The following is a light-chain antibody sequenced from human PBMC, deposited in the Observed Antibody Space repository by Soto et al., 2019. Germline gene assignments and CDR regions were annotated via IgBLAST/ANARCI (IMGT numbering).Light chain of an antibody. CDR3: QQYGSSPPYT. CDR1: QSISQY. CDR2: DAS. V-gene: IGKV1-5*01. J-gene: IGKJ2*01. Sequence: DIQMTQFPSSLSASVGDRVTITCRASQSISQYLAWYQQKPGKAPNLLIYDASTLEGGIPDRFSGSGSGTDFTLTISRLEPEDFAVYYCQQYGSSPPYTFGQGTKLEIK.